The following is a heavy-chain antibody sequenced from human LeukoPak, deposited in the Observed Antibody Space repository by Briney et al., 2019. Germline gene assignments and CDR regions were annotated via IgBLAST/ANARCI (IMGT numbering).Heavy chain of an antibody. CDR2: INPNSGGT. V-gene: IGHV1-2*02. J-gene: IGHJ5*02. D-gene: IGHD2-2*01. CDR3: ARDEGYCSSTSCFRANWFDP. Sequence: ASVKVSCKAPGYTFTGYYMHWVRQAPGQGLEWMGWINPNSGGTNYAQKFQGRVTMTRDTSISTAYMELSRLRSDDTAVYYCARDEGYCSSTSCFRANWFDPWGQGTLVTVSS. CDR1: GYTFTGYY.